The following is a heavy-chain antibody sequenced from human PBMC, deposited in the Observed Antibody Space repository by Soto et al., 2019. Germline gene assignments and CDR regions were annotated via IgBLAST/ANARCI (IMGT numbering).Heavy chain of an antibody. CDR3: ARQGGGYQLLYYYYYGMDV. D-gene: IGHD2-2*01. CDR2: IYYSGST. Sequence: PSETLSLTCTVSVGSISSGGYYWSWIRQHPGKGLEWIGYIYYSGSTYYNPSLKSRVTISVDTSKNQFSLKLSSVTAADTAVYYCARQGGGYQLLYYYYYGMDVWGQGTTVTVSS. V-gene: IGHV4-31*03. CDR1: VGSISSGGYY. J-gene: IGHJ6*02.